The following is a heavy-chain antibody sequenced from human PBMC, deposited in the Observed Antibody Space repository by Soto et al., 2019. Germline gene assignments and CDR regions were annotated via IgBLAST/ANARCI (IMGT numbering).Heavy chain of an antibody. CDR2: IYYSGST. CDR3: ARHGGTYYDFWSGYLLGAAGFDY. Sequence: SETLSLTCTVSGGSISSSSYYWGWIRQPPGKGLEWIGSIYYSGSTYYNPSLKSRVTISVDTSKNQFSLKLSSVTAADTAVYYCARHGGTYYDFWSGYLLGAAGFDYWGQGTLVTVSS. D-gene: IGHD3-3*01. J-gene: IGHJ4*02. CDR1: GGSISSSSYY. V-gene: IGHV4-39*01.